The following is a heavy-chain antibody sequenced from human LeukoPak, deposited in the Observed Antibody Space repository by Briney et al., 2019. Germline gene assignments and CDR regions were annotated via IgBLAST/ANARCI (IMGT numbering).Heavy chain of an antibody. CDR3: AKDLRTPMVRGFDY. CDR1: GFTFSSYG. J-gene: IGHJ4*02. Sequence: PGGSLRLSCAASGFTFSSYGMHWVRQAPGKGLEWVAVISYDGSNKYYADSVKGRFTISRDNSKNTLYLQMNSLRAEDTAVYYCAKDLRTPMVRGFDYWGQGTLVTVSS. V-gene: IGHV3-30*18. D-gene: IGHD3-10*01. CDR2: ISYDGSNK.